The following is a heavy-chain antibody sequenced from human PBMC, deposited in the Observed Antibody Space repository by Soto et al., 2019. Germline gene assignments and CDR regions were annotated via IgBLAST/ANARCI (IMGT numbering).Heavy chain of an antibody. CDR1: GSTFNDKA. J-gene: IGHJ6*03. Sequence: EVQLLDSGGGLGQSGGSLRLSCAASGSTFNDKAMSWVRQAPGKGLEWVSVISASGSQTYYADSVKGRFTISRDNSRNTLYLQMNSLRVEDTAEYYCAKGGGSGYFAYHYIDVWGKGTTVTVSS. CDR3: AKGGGSGYFAYHYIDV. D-gene: IGHD3-3*01. V-gene: IGHV3-23*01. CDR2: ISASGSQT.